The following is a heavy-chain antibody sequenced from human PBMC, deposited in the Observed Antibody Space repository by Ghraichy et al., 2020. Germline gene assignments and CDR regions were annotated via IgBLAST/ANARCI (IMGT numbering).Heavy chain of an antibody. V-gene: IGHV4-39*01. CDR3: ARRWKGEAGGRDYFGMDV. J-gene: IGHJ6*02. CDR2: VYYSGSA. D-gene: IGHD1-1*01. Sequence: SETLSLTCNVSGGSINSKRYFWGWIRQPPGKGLEWIGSVYYSGSAYYHPSLKSRVTISVDTTKNQFSLKVKSATAADTAIYYCARRWKGEAGGRDYFGMDVWGQGITDTVS. CDR1: GGSINSKRYF.